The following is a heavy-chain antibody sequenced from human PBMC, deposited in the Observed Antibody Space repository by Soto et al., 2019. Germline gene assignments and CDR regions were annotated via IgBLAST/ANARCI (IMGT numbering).Heavy chain of an antibody. Sequence: VGSLRLSCAASGFTFSSYAMSWVRQAPGKGLEWVSAISGSGGSTYYADSVKGRLTISRDNSKNTLYLQMNSLRAEDTAVYYCAKRVQAAIEWFDPWGQGTLVTVSS. D-gene: IGHD2-2*01. V-gene: IGHV3-23*01. CDR3: AKRVQAAIEWFDP. CDR2: ISGSGGST. J-gene: IGHJ5*02. CDR1: GFTFSSYA.